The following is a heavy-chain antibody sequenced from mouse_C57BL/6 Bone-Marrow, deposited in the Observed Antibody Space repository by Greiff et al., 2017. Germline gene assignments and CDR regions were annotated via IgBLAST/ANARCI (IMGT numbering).Heavy chain of an antibody. Sequence: QVQLQQSGAELARPGASVKLSCKASGYTFTSYGISWVKQRTGQGLEWIGEIYPRSGNTYYNEKFKGKASLTADKSSSTAYMELRSLTSEDSAVYFCARCGYHGGFAYWGQGTLVTVSA. D-gene: IGHD2-2*01. CDR1: GYTFTSYG. J-gene: IGHJ3*01. CDR2: IYPRSGNT. V-gene: IGHV1-81*01. CDR3: ARCGYHGGFAY.